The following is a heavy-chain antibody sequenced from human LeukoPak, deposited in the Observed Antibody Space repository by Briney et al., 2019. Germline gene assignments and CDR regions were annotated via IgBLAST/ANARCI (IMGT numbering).Heavy chain of an antibody. V-gene: IGHV3-33*01. CDR2: IWYDGSNK. Sequence: PGRSLRLSCAASGFTFSSYGMHWVRQAPGKGLEWVAVIWYDGSNKYYADSVKGRFTISRDNAKNSLYLQMNSLRAEDTAVYYCARDPNSSGWYKPFDYWGQGTLVTVSS. J-gene: IGHJ4*02. CDR1: GFTFSSYG. D-gene: IGHD6-19*01. CDR3: ARDPNSSGWYKPFDY.